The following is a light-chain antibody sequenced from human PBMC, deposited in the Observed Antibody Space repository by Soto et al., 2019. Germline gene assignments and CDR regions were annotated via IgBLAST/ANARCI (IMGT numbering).Light chain of an antibody. J-gene: IGLJ1*01. Sequence: QSALPPPASVSGSPGQSITISCTGTSSDVGGYNYVSWYQQHPGKAPKLMIYDVSNRPSGVSNRFSGSKSGNTASLTISGLQAEDEAAYYCSSYTSSSTNYVFGTGTTLTVL. CDR3: SSYTSSSTNYV. CDR2: DVS. V-gene: IGLV2-14*01. CDR1: SSDVGGYNY.